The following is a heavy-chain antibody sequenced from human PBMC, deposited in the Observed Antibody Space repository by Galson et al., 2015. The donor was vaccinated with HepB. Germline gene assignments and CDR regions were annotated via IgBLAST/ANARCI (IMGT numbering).Heavy chain of an antibody. V-gene: IGHV3-21*01. Sequence: SLRLSCAASGFTSSVYNMNWVRQAPGKGLEWVSSISSSGASIHYADSVRGRFTISRDNAMNSMYLQMNSLRAEDTAVYFCGNDPQHYRAVDYWGQGTLVTVSS. J-gene: IGHJ4*02. CDR3: GNDPQHYRAVDY. CDR1: GFTSSVYN. CDR2: ISSSGASI. D-gene: IGHD4-11*01.